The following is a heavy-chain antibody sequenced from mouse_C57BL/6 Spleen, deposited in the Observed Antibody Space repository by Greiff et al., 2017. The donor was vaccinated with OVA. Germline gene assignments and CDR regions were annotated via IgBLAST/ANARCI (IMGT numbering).Heavy chain of an antibody. J-gene: IGHJ2*01. Sequence: QVQLKQSGAELVRPGASVKLSCKASGYTFTDYYINWVKQRPGQGLEWIARIYPGSGNTYYNEKFKGKATLTAEKSSSTAYMQLSSLTSEDSAVYFCARGGVGAYFDYWGQGTTLTVSS. CDR3: ARGGVGAYFDY. V-gene: IGHV1-76*01. CDR1: GYTFTDYY. CDR2: IYPGSGNT. D-gene: IGHD3-1*01.